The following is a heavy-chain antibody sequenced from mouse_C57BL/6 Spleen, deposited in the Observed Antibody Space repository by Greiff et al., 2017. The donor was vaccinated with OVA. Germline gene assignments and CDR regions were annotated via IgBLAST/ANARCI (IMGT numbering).Heavy chain of an antibody. J-gene: IGHJ4*01. D-gene: IGHD1-1*01. CDR2: IYPGDGDT. CDR1: GYAFSSYW. V-gene: IGHV1-80*01. CDR3: ARRIYYYGSSPYYAMDY. Sequence: QVQLKESGAELVKPGASVKISCKASGYAFSSYWMNWVKQRPGKGLEWIGQIYPGDGDTNYNGKFKGKATLTADKSSSTAYMQLSSLTSEDSAVYFCARRIYYYGSSPYYAMDYWGQGTSVTVSS.